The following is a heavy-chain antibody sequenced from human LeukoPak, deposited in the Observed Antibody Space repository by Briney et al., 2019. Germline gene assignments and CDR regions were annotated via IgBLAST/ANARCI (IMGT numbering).Heavy chain of an antibody. Sequence: PSETLSLTCTVSGGSISSSSYYWGWIRQPPGKGLEWIGSIYYSGSTYYNPSLKSRVTISVDTPKNQFSLKLTSVTAADTAVYYCARVHRDYDFVWGIPKHFDYWGQGTLVTVSS. CDR2: IYYSGST. D-gene: IGHD3-16*01. CDR3: ARVHRDYDFVWGIPKHFDY. J-gene: IGHJ4*02. CDR1: GGSISSSSYY. V-gene: IGHV4-39*07.